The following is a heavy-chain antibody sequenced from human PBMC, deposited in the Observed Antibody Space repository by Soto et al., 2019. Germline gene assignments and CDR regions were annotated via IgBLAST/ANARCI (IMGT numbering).Heavy chain of an antibody. CDR3: AKDHPVIEVVKVFEY. J-gene: IGHJ4*02. D-gene: IGHD3-22*01. V-gene: IGHV3-23*01. CDR2: ISGSGTKT. CDR1: GFSSSSYA. Sequence: PGGSLRLSCAASGFSSSSYAMSWVRQAPGKGLDWVSAISGSGTKTHYADSVKGRFTISRDNSKNTLYLQMNSLRAEDTAVYYCAKDHPVIEVVKVFEYWGRGALVTVSS.